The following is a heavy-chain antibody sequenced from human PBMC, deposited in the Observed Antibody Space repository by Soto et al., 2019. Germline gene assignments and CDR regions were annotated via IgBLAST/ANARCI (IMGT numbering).Heavy chain of an antibody. Sequence: QVQLVQSGAEMKKPGSSVKVSCQSSGGTFNTYAMNWVRQAPGQGPEWMGDISPMFGAANYAPKFQGRVTIPADESTGTSYRQLSSLTSEDTALYFCAREVQVHTPAFVYWGQGTLVTVSS. V-gene: IGHV1-69*19. CDR1: GGTFNTYA. D-gene: IGHD3-10*01. J-gene: IGHJ4*02. CDR2: ISPMFGAA. CDR3: AREVQVHTPAFVY.